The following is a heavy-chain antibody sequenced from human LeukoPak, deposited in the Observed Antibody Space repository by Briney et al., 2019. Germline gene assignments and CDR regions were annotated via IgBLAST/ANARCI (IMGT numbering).Heavy chain of an antibody. CDR2: ISSSSSYI. J-gene: IGHJ6*03. CDR1: GFTFSSYS. V-gene: IGHV3-21*01. CDR3: ARAGGYYGSGSYSNYMDV. Sequence: TGGSLRLSCAASGFTFSSYSMNWVRQAPGKGLEWVSSISSSSSYIYYADSVKGRFTISRDNAKNTLYLQMNSLRAEDTAVYYCARAGGYYGSGSYSNYMDVWGKGTTVTVSS. D-gene: IGHD3-10*01.